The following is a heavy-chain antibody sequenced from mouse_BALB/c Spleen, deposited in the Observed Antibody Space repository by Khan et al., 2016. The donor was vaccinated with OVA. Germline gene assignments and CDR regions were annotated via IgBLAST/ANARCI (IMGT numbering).Heavy chain of an antibody. D-gene: IGHD2-4*01. CDR3: ATIYYDYG. CDR1: GYTFTSYW. Sequence: QVQLKESGAELARPGASVKLSCKASGYTFTSYWMQWVKQRPGQGLEWIGAIYPGDGDTRYTQKFKGKATLTADKSSSTAYMQLSSLASEDSAAYYCATIYYDYGWGLGTLVTVSA. CDR2: IYPGDGDT. V-gene: IGHV1-87*01. J-gene: IGHJ3*02.